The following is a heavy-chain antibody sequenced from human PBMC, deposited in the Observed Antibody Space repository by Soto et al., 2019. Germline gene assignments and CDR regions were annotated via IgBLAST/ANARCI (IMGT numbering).Heavy chain of an antibody. CDR1: GYNFANYW. J-gene: IGHJ4*02. V-gene: IGHV5-51*01. D-gene: IGHD3-10*02. CDR3: AGSVYYYVLKKSY. Sequence: PVESLKIPCKGSGYNFANYWIRWGRQMPGKGLEWMGIIYPGNSDTRYSPSFQGQVTISADTSISTAYLEWSSLKASDTAIYYCAGSVYYYVLKKSYWCPGTRVTVS. CDR2: IYPGNSDT.